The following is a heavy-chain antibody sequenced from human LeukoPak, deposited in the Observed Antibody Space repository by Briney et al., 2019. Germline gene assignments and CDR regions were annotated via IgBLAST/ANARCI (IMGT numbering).Heavy chain of an antibody. CDR1: GFTFSSYG. V-gene: IGHV3-30*02. D-gene: IGHD2-2*01. CDR2: IRYDGSNK. CDR3: AKDLSPIVVVPAASNH. Sequence: PGGSLRLSCAASGFTFSSYGMHWVRQAPGKGLEWVAFIRYDGSNKYYADSVKGRFTISRDNSKNTLYLQMNSLRAEDTAVYYCAKDLSPIVVVPAASNHWGQGTLVTVSS. J-gene: IGHJ5*02.